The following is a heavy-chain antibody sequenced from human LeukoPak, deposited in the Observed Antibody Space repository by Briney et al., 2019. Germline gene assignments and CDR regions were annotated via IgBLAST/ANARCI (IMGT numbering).Heavy chain of an antibody. V-gene: IGHV3-23*01. J-gene: IGHJ6*03. Sequence: PGGSLRLSCAASGFIFSRYGMSWVRQAPGKGLEWVSAISGSGGTTYYADSVKGRFTISRDTSKNTLYLQMNSLRAEDTAVYYCAKVRLGYCSGGSGSRGGTPMDVWGKGTTVTISS. CDR1: GFIFSRYG. D-gene: IGHD2-15*01. CDR2: ISGSGGTT. CDR3: AKVRLGYCSGGSGSRGGTPMDV.